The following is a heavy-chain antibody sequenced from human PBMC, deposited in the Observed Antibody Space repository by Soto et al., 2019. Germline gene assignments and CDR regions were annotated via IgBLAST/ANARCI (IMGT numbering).Heavy chain of an antibody. CDR3: ARGPLYYDSSGYTRFYYYYGRDV. V-gene: IGHV3-33*01. J-gene: IGHJ6*02. Sequence: GGSLRLSCPASGFTFSSYGMHWVRQAPGKGLEWVAVIWYDGSNKYYADSVKGRFTIARDNSKNTLYLQMNSLRAEDTAVYYCARGPLYYDSSGYTRFYYYYGRDVWGQGTTVTVSS. CDR1: GFTFSSYG. D-gene: IGHD3-22*01. CDR2: IWYDGSNK.